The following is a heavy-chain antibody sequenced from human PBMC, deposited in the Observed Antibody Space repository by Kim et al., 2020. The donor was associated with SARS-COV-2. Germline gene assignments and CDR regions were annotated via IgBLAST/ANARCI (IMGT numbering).Heavy chain of an antibody. D-gene: IGHD3-22*01. CDR3: ARFIVSRKSSGYYPDAFDI. J-gene: IGHJ3*02. CDR1: GGSISSSNW. V-gene: IGHV4-4*02. Sequence: SETLSLTCAVSGGSISSSNWWSWVRQPPGKGLEWIGEIYHSGSTNYNPSLKSRVTISVDKSKNQFSLKLSSVTAADTAVYYCARFIVSRKSSGYYPDAFDIWGQGTMVTVSS. CDR2: IYHSGST.